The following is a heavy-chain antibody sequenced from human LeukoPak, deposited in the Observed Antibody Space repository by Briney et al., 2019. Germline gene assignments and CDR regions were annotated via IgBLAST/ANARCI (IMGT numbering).Heavy chain of an antibody. V-gene: IGHV1-2*02. CDR1: GYTFTGNY. Sequence: GASVKVSCKASGYTFTGNYMHWVRQAPGQGLEWMGWINPNSGGTNYAQKFQGRVTMTRDTSISTAYMELSRLRSDDTAVYYCARGRGVGISMVRGVRRDWFDPWGQGTLVTVSS. CDR3: ARGRGVGISMVRGVRRDWFDP. D-gene: IGHD3-10*01. J-gene: IGHJ5*02. CDR2: INPNSGGT.